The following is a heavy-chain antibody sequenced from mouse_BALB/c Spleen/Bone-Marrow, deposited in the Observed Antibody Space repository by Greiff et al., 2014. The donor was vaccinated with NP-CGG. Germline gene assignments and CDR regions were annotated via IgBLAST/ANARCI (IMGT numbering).Heavy chain of an antibody. Sequence: QVQLQQPGAELVKPGASVKLSCKTSGYTFTSYWIQWVKQRPGQGLGWIGEIFPGTGTTYYNEKFKGKATLTIDTSSSTAYMQLSSLTSEDSAVYFCARRGGNWEALDYWGQGTSVTVSS. CDR1: GYTFTSYW. V-gene: IGHV1S132*01. D-gene: IGHD4-1*01. J-gene: IGHJ4*01. CDR3: ARRGGNWEALDY. CDR2: IFPGTGTT.